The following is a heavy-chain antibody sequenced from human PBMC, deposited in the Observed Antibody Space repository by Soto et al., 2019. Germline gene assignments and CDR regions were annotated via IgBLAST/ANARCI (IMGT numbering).Heavy chain of an antibody. CDR2: IKSKTDGGTT. D-gene: IGHD3-10*01. CDR1: GFTFSNAW. V-gene: IGHV3-15*07. Sequence: EVQLVESGGGLVKPGGSLRLSCAASGFTFSNAWMNWVRQAPGKGLEWVGRIKSKTDGGTTDYAAPVKGRFTISRDDSKNTLYLQMNRLQTEDTAVYYCTTPLTIWWGYGMDVWGQGTTVTVSS. CDR3: TTPLTIWWGYGMDV. J-gene: IGHJ6*02.